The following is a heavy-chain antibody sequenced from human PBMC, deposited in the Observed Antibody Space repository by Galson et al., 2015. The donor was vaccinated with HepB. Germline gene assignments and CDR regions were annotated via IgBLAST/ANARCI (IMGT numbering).Heavy chain of an antibody. CDR3: ARGRGDSSGYFTGYYFDY. V-gene: IGHV1-69*13. D-gene: IGHD3-22*01. Sequence: SVKVSCKASGGTFSSYAISWVRQAPGQGLEWMGGIIPIFGTANYAQKFQGRVTITADESTSTAYMELSSLRSEDTAVYYCARGRGDSSGYFTGYYFDYWGQGALVTVSS. CDR2: IIPIFGTA. CDR1: GGTFSSYA. J-gene: IGHJ4*02.